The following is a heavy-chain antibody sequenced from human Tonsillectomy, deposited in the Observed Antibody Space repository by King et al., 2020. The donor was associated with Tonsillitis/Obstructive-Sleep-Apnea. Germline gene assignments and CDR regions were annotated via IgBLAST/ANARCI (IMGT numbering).Heavy chain of an antibody. CDR3: ARRAGGWYGNAFDI. CDR1: GFTFDDYG. D-gene: IGHD6-19*01. V-gene: IGHV3-20*04. Sequence: VQLVESGGGVVRPGGSLRLSCAASGFTFDDYGMSWVRQAPGKGLEWVSGINLNGGSSGYADVVKGRFTISRDNAKNSLSLQMNSLRAEDTALYYCARRAGGWYGNAFDIWGQGTMVTVSS. CDR2: INLNGGSS. J-gene: IGHJ3*02.